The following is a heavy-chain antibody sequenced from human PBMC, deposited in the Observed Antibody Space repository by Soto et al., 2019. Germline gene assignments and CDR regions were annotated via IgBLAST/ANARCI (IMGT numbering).Heavy chain of an antibody. D-gene: IGHD4-17*01. Sequence: GASVKVSCKASGGTFSSYTISWVRQATGQGLEWMGWMNPNSGNTGYAQKFQGRVTMTRNTSISTAYMELSSLRSEDTAVYYCAVIDYGDRYWGQGTLVTVSS. CDR3: AVIDYGDRY. CDR1: GGTFSSYT. V-gene: IGHV1-8*02. J-gene: IGHJ4*02. CDR2: MNPNSGNT.